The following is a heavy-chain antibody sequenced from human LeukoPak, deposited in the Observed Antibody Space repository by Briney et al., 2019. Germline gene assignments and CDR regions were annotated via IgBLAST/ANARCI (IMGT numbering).Heavy chain of an antibody. D-gene: IGHD3-3*01. CDR1: GGSISSYY. CDR3: ASTDFWSGYVLDY. V-gene: IGHV4-59*01. Sequence: SETLFLTCTVSGGSISSYYWSWIRQPPGKGLEWIGYIYYSGSTNYNPSLKSRVTISVDTSKNQFSLKLSSVTAADTAVYYCASTDFWSGYVLDYWGQGTLVTVSS. CDR2: IYYSGST. J-gene: IGHJ4*02.